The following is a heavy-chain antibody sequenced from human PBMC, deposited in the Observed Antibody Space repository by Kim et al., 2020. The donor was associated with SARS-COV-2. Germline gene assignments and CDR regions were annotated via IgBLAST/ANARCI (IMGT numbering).Heavy chain of an antibody. D-gene: IGHD3-9*01. V-gene: IGHV3-21*06. Sequence: IPPAASVKGPFPVSRDNAKNSLYLQMNSLRAADTAVYYCVSDSSTGYFDYWGQGTLVTVPS. CDR2: I. J-gene: IGHJ4*02. CDR3: VSDSSTGYFDY.